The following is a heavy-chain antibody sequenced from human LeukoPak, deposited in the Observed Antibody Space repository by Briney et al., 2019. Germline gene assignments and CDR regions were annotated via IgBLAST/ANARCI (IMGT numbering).Heavy chain of an antibody. V-gene: IGHV4-39*01. Sequence: PSETLSLTCTVSGGSISSSSYYWGWIRQPPGKGLEWIGSIYYSGSTYYNPSLKSRVTISVDTSKNQFSLKLSSVTAADTAVYYCARGGGIAARPRNAFDIWGQGTMVTVSS. CDR2: IYYSGST. J-gene: IGHJ3*02. CDR1: GGSISSSSYY. D-gene: IGHD6-6*01. CDR3: ARGGGIAARPRNAFDI.